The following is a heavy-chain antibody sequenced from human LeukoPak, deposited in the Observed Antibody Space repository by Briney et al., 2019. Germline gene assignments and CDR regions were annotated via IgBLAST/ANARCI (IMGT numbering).Heavy chain of an antibody. V-gene: IGHV4-34*01. D-gene: IGHD6-13*01. CDR3: ARERQGKNPSSSWYYFDY. J-gene: IGHJ4*02. CDR1: GGSFSGYY. Sequence: PSETLSLTCAVYGGSFSGYYWSWIRQPPGKGLEWIGELNHSGSTNYNPSLKSRVTISVDTSKNQFSLKLSSVTAADTAVYYCARERQGKNPSSSWYYFDYWGQGTLVTVSS. CDR2: LNHSGST.